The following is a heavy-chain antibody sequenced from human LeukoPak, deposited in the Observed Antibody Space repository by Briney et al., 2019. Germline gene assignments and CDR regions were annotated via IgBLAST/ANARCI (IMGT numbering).Heavy chain of an antibody. CDR3: AGYSSSFYYFDY. Sequence: PSETLSLTCAVYGGSFSGYYWSWIRQPPGKGLEWIGEINHSGSTNYNPSLKSRVTISVDRSKNQFSLKLSSVTAADTAVYYCAGYSSSFYYFDYWGQGTLVTVSS. CDR1: GGSFSGYY. D-gene: IGHD6-13*01. V-gene: IGHV4-34*01. J-gene: IGHJ4*02. CDR2: INHSGST.